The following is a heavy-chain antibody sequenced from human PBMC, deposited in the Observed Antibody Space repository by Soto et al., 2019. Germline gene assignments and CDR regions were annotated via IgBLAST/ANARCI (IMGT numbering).Heavy chain of an antibody. J-gene: IGHJ4*02. Sequence: GGSLRLSCAASGFTFSNAWMNWVRQAPGKGLEWVGRIKSKTDGGTTDYAAPVKGRFTISRDDSKSTLYLQMNSLKTEDTAVYYCTTDGSRWLQSRYFDYWGPGTLVTVSS. D-gene: IGHD5-12*01. V-gene: IGHV3-15*07. CDR3: TTDGSRWLQSRYFDY. CDR2: IKSKTDGGTT. CDR1: GFTFSNAW.